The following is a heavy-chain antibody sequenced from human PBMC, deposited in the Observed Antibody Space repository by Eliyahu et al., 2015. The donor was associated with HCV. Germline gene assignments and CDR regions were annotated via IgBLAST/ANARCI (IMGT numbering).Heavy chain of an antibody. CDR3: AKERSSSWYSPVDY. D-gene: IGHD6-13*01. Sequence: QVQLVESGGGVVQPGRSLXLSCAASGFTFSSXGMHXVRQAPGKGXEWGAVIXYDGSNKYYADSVKGRFTISRDNSKNTLYLQMNSLRAEDTAVYYCAKERSSSWYSPVDYWGQGTLVTVSS. J-gene: IGHJ4*02. V-gene: IGHV3-30*18. CDR2: IXYDGSNK. CDR1: GFTFSSXG.